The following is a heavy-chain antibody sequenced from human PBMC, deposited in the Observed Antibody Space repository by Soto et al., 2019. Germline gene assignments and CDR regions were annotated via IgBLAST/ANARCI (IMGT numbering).Heavy chain of an antibody. CDR1: GFSLSNAGLG. J-gene: IGHJ5*02. V-gene: IGHV2-26*04. D-gene: IGHD6-13*01. CDR2: IFSNDEK. CDR3: ASTYSTSWYWFDP. Sequence: QVTVKESGPVLVKPTETLTLTCTVSGFSLSNAGLGVSWIRQPPGKALEWLAHIFSNDEKSYSTSLKSRPTTSKDTSKSQVVLTMTNLDPVDTATYYCASTYSTSWYWFDPWGQGTLVTVSS.